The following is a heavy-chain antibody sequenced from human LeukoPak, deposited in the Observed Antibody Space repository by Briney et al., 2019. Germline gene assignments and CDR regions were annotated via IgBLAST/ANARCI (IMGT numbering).Heavy chain of an antibody. D-gene: IGHD5-12*01. V-gene: IGHV4-4*02. Sequence: SGTLSLTCAVSGGSISSSNWWSWVRQPPGKGLEWIGEIYHSGSTNYKPSLKSRVTISVDTSKNQFSLKLSSVTAADTAVYYCARGIRRGNRSGYDYFDYWGQGTLVTVSS. CDR3: ARGIRRGNRSGYDYFDY. CDR2: IYHSGST. CDR1: GGSISSSNW. J-gene: IGHJ4*02.